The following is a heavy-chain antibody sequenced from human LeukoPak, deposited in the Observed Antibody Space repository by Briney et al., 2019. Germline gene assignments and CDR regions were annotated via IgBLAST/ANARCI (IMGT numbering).Heavy chain of an antibody. D-gene: IGHD6-13*01. CDR1: GFTVSSNY. CDR2: IYSGGST. CDR3: ARGGGAAAGTFDY. V-gene: IGHV3-53*01. J-gene: IGHJ4*02. Sequence: QPGGSLRLSCAASGFTVSSNYMSWVRQAPGKGLEWVSVIYSGGSTYYADSVKGRFTISRDNSRNTLYLQMNSLRAEDTAVYYCARGGGAAAGTFDYWGQGTLVTVSS.